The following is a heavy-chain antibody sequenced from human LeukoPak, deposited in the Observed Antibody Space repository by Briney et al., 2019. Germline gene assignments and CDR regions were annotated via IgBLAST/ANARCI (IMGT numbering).Heavy chain of an antibody. J-gene: IGHJ6*02. V-gene: IGHV3-33*06. CDR1: GFTSSSYG. D-gene: IGHD2-8*01. CDR2: IWYDGSNI. Sequence: PGGSLRLSCATSGFTSSSYGMHWVRQAPGKGLEWVAVIWYDGSNIHYADSVQGRFTISRDSSKNMLYLQMNSLRAEDTGVYYCANNGVSPNYYYGMNVWGQGTTVTVSS. CDR3: ANNGVSPNYYYGMNV.